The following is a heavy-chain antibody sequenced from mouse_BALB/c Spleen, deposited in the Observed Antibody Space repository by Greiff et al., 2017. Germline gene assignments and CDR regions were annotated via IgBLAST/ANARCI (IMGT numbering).Heavy chain of an antibody. D-gene: IGHD2-2*01. CDR3: ARGGYGTGSWFAY. J-gene: IGHJ3*01. V-gene: IGHV3-6*02. Sequence: DVKLQESGPGLVKPSQSLSLTCSVTGYSITSGYYWNWIRQFPGNKLEWMGYISYDGSNNYNPSLKNRISITRDTSKNQFFLKLNSVTTEDTATYYCARGGYGTGSWFAYWGQGTLVTVSA. CDR2: ISYDGSN. CDR1: GYSITSGYY.